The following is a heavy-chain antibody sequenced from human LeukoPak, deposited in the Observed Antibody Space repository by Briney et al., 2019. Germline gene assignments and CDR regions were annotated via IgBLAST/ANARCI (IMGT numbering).Heavy chain of an antibody. Sequence: GGSLRLSCAASGFTFSSYGMHWVRQAPGKGLEWVAAISYDGSNKYYADSVKGRFTISRDNSKNTLFLQMNSLRAEDTAVYYCAKDEGYSGYDSNWFDPWGQGTRVTVSS. CDR3: AKDEGYSGYDSNWFDP. V-gene: IGHV3-30*18. CDR2: ISYDGSNK. J-gene: IGHJ5*02. CDR1: GFTFSSYG. D-gene: IGHD5-12*01.